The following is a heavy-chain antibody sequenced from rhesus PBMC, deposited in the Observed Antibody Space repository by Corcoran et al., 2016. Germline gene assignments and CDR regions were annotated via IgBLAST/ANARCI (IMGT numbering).Heavy chain of an antibody. CDR1: GGSISDYYR. J-gene: IGHJ4*01. Sequence: QVQLQESGPGVMKPSETLSLTCSVTGGSISDYYRWSWIRQPPGKGLEWIGYIYGSSTSTNYNPSLKSRVTISKDTSKNQFSLKLSSVTAADTAVYSCARIAVAGPFDYWGQGVLVTVSS. CDR2: IYGSSTST. CDR3: ARIAVAGPFDY. D-gene: IGHD6-37*01. V-gene: IGHV4S10*01.